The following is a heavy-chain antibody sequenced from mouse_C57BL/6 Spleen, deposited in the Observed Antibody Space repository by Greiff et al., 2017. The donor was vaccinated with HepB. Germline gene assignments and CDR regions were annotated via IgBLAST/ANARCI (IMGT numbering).Heavy chain of an antibody. Sequence: EVQLQQSGPGLVKPSQSLSLTCSVTGYSITSGYYWNWIRQFPGNKLEWMGYISYDGSNNYNPSLKNRISITRDTSKNQFFLKLNSVTTEDTATYYCARDGNYVGYWGQGTSVTVSS. D-gene: IGHD2-1*01. CDR3: ARDGNYVGY. CDR2: ISYDGSN. V-gene: IGHV3-6*01. CDR1: GYSITSGYY. J-gene: IGHJ4*01.